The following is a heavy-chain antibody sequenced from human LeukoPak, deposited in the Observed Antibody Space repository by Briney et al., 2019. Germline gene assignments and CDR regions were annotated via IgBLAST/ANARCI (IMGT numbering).Heavy chain of an antibody. J-gene: IGHJ3*02. D-gene: IGHD6-13*01. V-gene: IGHV3-33*01. CDR2: IWSDANNK. Sequence: GGSLRLPCAASGFTFSAYGMHWVRQAPGKGLEWVAVIWSDANNKDYVDSVKGRFTISRDNSKNTLSLQMNSLRAEDTAVYYCARDRPGAAYDIWGQGTMVTVSS. CDR3: ARDRPGAAYDI. CDR1: GFTFSAYG.